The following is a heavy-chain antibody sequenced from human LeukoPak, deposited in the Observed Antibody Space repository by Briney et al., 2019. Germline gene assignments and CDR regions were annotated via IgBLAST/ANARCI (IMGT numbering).Heavy chain of an antibody. CDR3: ATDYLCSGGSCYSFDY. CDR1: GGTFSSYA. V-gene: IGHV1-69*04. CDR2: IIPILGIA. J-gene: IGHJ4*02. D-gene: IGHD2-15*01. Sequence: ASVKVSCKASGGTFSSYAISWVRQAPGQGLEWMGRIIPILGIANYAQKFQGRVTITADKSTSTAYMELSSLRSEDTAVYYCATDYLCSGGSCYSFDYWGQGTLVTVSS.